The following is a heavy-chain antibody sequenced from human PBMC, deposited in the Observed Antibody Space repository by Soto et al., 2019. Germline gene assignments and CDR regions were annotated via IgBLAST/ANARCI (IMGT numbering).Heavy chain of an antibody. D-gene: IGHD2-21*02. J-gene: IGHJ6*02. Sequence: PSETLSLTCTVSGGSISGYYWSWIRQPPGKGLEWIGYMYNTGSTVYNPSFKSRVTISVDTSKNQFSLKLKSVTAADTAVYYCARDLWGYCGTDCYPLDVWGQGTTVTVSS. CDR1: GGSISGYY. V-gene: IGHV4-59*01. CDR3: ARDLWGYCGTDCYPLDV. CDR2: MYNTGST.